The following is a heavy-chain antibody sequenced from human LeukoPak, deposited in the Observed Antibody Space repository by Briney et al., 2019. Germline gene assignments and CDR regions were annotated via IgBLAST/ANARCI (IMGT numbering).Heavy chain of an antibody. D-gene: IGHD2-2*01. CDR2: INPNSGGT. CDR1: GYTFTGYY. Sequence: GASVKVSCKASGYTFTGYYMHWVRQAPGQGLEWMGWINPNSGGTNYAQKFQGRVTMTRDTSISTAYMELSRLRSDDTAVYYCARMGYCSSTSCSNYYYGMDVWGQGTTVTVSS. CDR3: ARMGYCSSTSCSNYYYGMDV. V-gene: IGHV1-2*02. J-gene: IGHJ6*02.